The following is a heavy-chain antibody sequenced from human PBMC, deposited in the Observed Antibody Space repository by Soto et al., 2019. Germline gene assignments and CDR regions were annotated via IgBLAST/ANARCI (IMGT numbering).Heavy chain of an antibody. J-gene: IGHJ4*02. CDR2: MSGSSSTT. V-gene: IGHV3-23*01. Sequence: GSLRLSCATSGLTFSNYAMSWVRQAPGGGLEWVSSMSGSSSTTYYADSVRGRFTISRDRSKNTLYLQMSSLRAEDTALYYCAKNQERELPRVIDFWGQGXLVTVSS. D-gene: IGHD1-7*01. CDR3: AKNQERELPRVIDF. CDR1: GLTFSNYA.